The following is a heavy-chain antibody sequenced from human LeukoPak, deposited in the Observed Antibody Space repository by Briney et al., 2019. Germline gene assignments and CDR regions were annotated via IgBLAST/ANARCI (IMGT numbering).Heavy chain of an antibody. V-gene: IGHV4-34*01. CDR2: INHSGST. D-gene: IGHD6-6*01. Sequence: SETLSLTCAVYGGSFSGYYWSWIRQPPGKGLERIGEINHSGSTNYNPSLKSRVTISVDTSKNQFSLKLSSVTAADMAVYYCARGDSSSSGLGMDVWGQGTTVTVSS. CDR3: ARGDSSSSGLGMDV. J-gene: IGHJ6*02. CDR1: GGSFSGYY.